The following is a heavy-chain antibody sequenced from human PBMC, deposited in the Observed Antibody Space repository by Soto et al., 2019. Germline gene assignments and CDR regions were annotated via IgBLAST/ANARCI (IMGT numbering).Heavy chain of an antibody. CDR2: ISSSGDYR. J-gene: IGHJ4*02. D-gene: IGHD5-12*01. V-gene: IGHV3-11*03. CDR1: GFTLSDHY. CDR3: ARGDVDTVAQADY. Sequence: QVQLLECGGGLVKPGGSLRLTCTASGFTLSDHYMSWIRQAPGKGLEWVSYISSSGDYRNYADSVKDRFTISRDNTKHSLYLQMNSLRAEDTAVYYCARGDVDTVAQADYWGQGTLVTVSS.